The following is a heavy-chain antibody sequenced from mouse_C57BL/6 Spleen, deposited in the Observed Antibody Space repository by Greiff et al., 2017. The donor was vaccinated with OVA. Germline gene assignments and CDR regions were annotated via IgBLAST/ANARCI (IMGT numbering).Heavy chain of an antibody. D-gene: IGHD2-5*01. J-gene: IGHJ1*03. CDR3: ARPYSNYWYFDV. CDR2: IDPSDSYT. V-gene: IGHV1-50*01. Sequence: VQLQQPGAELVKPGASVKLSCKASGYTFTSYWMQWVKQRPGQGLEWIGEIDPSDSYTNYNQKFKGKATLTVDTSSSTAYMQLSSLTSEDSAVYYCARPYSNYWYFDVWGTGTTVTVSS. CDR1: GYTFTSYW.